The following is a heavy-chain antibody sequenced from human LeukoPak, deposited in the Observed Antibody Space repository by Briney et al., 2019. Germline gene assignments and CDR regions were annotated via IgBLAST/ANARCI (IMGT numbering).Heavy chain of an antibody. J-gene: IGHJ5*02. D-gene: IGHD3-22*01. V-gene: IGHV4-39*07. CDR1: GGSISSSSYY. CDR3: ARANYYDSSGLQGDWFDP. CDR2: IYYSGST. Sequence: SETLSLTCTVSGGSISSSSYYWGWIRQPPGKGLEWIGSIYYSGSTYYNPSLKSRVTISVDTSKNQFSLKLSSVTAADTAVYYCARANYYDSSGLQGDWFDPWGQGTLVTVSS.